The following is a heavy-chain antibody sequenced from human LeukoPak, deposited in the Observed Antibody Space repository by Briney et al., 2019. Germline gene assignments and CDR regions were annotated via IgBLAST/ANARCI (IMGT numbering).Heavy chain of an antibody. CDR2: IYYSERT. CDR1: GASVSSTSYY. Sequence: SETLSLTCTVSGASVSSTSYYWSRIRQPPGKGLEWIGYIYYSERTYYNPSLKSRVTISVDTSKNRFSLELGSVTAADTAVYYCARDRRAVGGVMPVNWFAPWGQGTLVTVSS. D-gene: IGHD3-16*01. J-gene: IGHJ5*02. V-gene: IGHV4-61*01. CDR3: ARDRRAVGGVMPVNWFAP.